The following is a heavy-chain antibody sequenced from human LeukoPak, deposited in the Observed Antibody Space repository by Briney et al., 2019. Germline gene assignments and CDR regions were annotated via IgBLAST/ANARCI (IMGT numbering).Heavy chain of an antibody. D-gene: IGHD2-2*01. CDR1: GFTFSSYS. CDR2: ISSSSSYI. V-gene: IGHV3-21*01. J-gene: IGHJ4*02. Sequence: GGSLRLSCAASGFTFSSYSMNWVRQAPGKGLEWVSSISSSSSYIYYADSVKGRFTISRDNAKNSLYLQMNSLRAEDTAVYYCAISQGRYCSSTSCYNTFDYWGQGTLATVSS. CDR3: AISQGRYCSSTSCYNTFDY.